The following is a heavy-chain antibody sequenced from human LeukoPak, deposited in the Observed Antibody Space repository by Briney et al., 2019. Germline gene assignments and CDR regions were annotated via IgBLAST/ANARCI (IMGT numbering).Heavy chain of an antibody. V-gene: IGHV1-3*03. CDR2: INVGNGNT. D-gene: IGHD6-19*01. CDR3: ARDSSGWYHWFDP. CDR1: GYTFTSYT. Sequence: ASEKLSCNASGYTFTSYTIHWVRQAPGQRLEWMGWINVGNGNTKYSQEFQSRITITRDTSASTVYMELSSLRSEDMAVYYCARDSSGWYHWFDPWGQGSLVTVSS. J-gene: IGHJ5*02.